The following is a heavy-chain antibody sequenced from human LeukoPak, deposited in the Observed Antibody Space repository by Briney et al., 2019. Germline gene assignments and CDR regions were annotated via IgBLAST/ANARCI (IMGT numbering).Heavy chain of an antibody. CDR2: INSDGSST. Sequence: GGSLRLSCAAFGFTFSSYWMHWVRQAPGKGLVWVSRINSDGSSTSYADSVKGRFTISRDNAKNTLYLQMNSLRAEDTAVYYCARHGSGSEYYYHGMDVWGKGTTVTVSS. CDR1: GFTFSSYW. CDR3: ARHGSGSEYYYHGMDV. J-gene: IGHJ6*04. V-gene: IGHV3-74*01. D-gene: IGHD3-10*01.